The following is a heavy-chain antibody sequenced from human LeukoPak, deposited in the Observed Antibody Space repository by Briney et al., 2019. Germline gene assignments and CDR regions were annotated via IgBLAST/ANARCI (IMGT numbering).Heavy chain of an antibody. CDR3: ARVGRNLGLIDY. Sequence: GASVKVSCKASGYTLISWVRQAPGQGLEWMGWISAYNGNTNYAQKLQGRVTMTTDTSTSTAYMELRSLRSDDTAVYYCARVGRNLGLIDYWGQGTLVTVSS. J-gene: IGHJ4*02. D-gene: IGHD3/OR15-3a*01. CDR2: ISAYNGNT. V-gene: IGHV1-18*01. CDR1: GYTL.